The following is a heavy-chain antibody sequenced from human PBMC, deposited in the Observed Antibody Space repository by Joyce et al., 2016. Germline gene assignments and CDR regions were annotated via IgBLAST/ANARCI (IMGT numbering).Heavy chain of an antibody. D-gene: IGHD3-9*01. V-gene: IGHV3-30*03. CDR3: AGGILTGYFDY. CDR2: ISYDVSNK. CDR1: GFTFSNYG. J-gene: IGHJ4*02. Sequence: QGQLVESGGGVVKPGRSLRFSCAASGFTFSNYGMHWVRQAPGMGVEWVAFISYDVSNKHSGDSVKGRFAISRDNAKNTLYLQMNSLRAEDTGVYYCAGGILTGYFDYWGQGTLVTVSS.